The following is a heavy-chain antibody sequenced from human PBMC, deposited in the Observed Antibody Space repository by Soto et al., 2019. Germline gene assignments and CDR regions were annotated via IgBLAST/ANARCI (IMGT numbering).Heavy chain of an antibody. J-gene: IGHJ5*01. V-gene: IGHV4-61*01. CDR2: IYYSGST. CDR1: GRSVSSGSYY. Sequence: LSVTCTVSGRSVSSGSYYWSWIRQPPGKGLEWIGYIYYSGSTNYNPSLKSRVTISVDTSKNQFSLKLSSVTAADTAVYYCARHTAYCSWTSFDYWGQGTMVTVYS. CDR3: ARHTAYCSWTSFDY. D-gene: IGHD3-10*02.